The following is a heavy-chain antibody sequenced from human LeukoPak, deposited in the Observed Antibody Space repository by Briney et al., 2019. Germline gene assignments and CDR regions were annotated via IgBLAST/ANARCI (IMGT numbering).Heavy chain of an antibody. Sequence: GASVKVSCKASGYTFTSYGISWVRQAPGQGLEWLGLINPSGSSTLYAQKFQGRVTMTRDMSTTTDYMELSSLRSEDTAVYYCARGEISDYYYYMDVWGKGTTVTVSS. J-gene: IGHJ6*03. CDR1: GYTFTSYG. CDR3: ARGEISDYYYYMDV. D-gene: IGHD1-26*01. CDR2: INPSGSST. V-gene: IGHV1-46*01.